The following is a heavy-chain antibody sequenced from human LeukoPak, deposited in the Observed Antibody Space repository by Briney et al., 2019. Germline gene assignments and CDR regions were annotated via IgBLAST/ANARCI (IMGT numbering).Heavy chain of an antibody. CDR1: GGSISSGSYY. CDR2: IYYSGST. V-gene: IGHV4-61*02. CDR3: ASDKF. J-gene: IGHJ4*02. Sequence: PSQTLSLTCTVSGGSISSGSYYWSWIRQPAGKGLEWIGRIYYSGSTNYNPSLKSRVTISVDTSKNQFSLKLSSVTAADTAVYYCASDKFWGQGTLVTVSS.